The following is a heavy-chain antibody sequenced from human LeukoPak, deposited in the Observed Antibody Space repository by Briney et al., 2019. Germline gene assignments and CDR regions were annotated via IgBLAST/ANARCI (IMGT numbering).Heavy chain of an antibody. D-gene: IGHD3-22*01. CDR3: ARGHDDSSGYYYFDWFDS. J-gene: IGHJ5*01. CDR1: GGSFSGYY. CDR2: INHSGST. V-gene: IGHV4-34*01. Sequence: SETLSLTCAVYGGSFSGYYWSWIRQPPGKGLEWIGEINHSGSTNYNPSLKSRVTISVDTSKNQFSLKLSSVTAADTAVYYCARGHDDSSGYYYFDWFDSWGQGTLVTVSS.